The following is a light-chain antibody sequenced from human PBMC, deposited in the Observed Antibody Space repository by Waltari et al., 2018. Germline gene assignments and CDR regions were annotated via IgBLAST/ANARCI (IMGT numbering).Light chain of an antibody. V-gene: IGLV2-23*01. J-gene: IGLJ3*02. CDR3: CSHVPSNAVM. CDR1: SSDLGIHNL. CDR2: EAT. Sequence: QSALTQPASVSGSPGQSITIPCTGTSSDLGIHNLVCRYQHHPDKAPTFLFYEATKRPSGVSDRFAGSKSGNTASLTISGLQAEDEADYYCCSHVPSNAVMFCGGTKVTVL.